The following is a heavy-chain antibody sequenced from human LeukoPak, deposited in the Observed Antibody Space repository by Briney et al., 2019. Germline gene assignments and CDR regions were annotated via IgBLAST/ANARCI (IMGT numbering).Heavy chain of an antibody. V-gene: IGHV3-74*01. CDR1: GFTFSSYA. D-gene: IGHD2-2*02. CDR2: ISSDGSNT. J-gene: IGHJ4*02. CDR3: ARYTGGGVY. Sequence: GGSLRLSCAASGFTFSSYAMSWVRQAPGKGPVWDSRISSDGSNTIYADSVKGRFTISRDDARNTLYLQMNSLRDADTAVYYCARYTGGGVYWGQGTLVTVSS.